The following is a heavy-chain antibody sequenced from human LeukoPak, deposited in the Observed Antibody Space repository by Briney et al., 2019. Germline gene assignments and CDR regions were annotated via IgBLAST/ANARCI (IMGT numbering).Heavy chain of an antibody. CDR1: GFTVSSNY. V-gene: IGHV3-53*01. J-gene: IGHJ6*03. CDR3: ARVPSWDYYYYMDV. CDR2: IYSGGST. Sequence: AGGSLRLSCAASGFTVSSNYMSWVRQAPGKGLEWVSVIYSGGSTYYAASVKGRFTISRDNSKNTLYLQMNSLRAEDTAVYYGARVPSWDYYYYMDVWGKGTTVTVSS. D-gene: IGHD3-16*01.